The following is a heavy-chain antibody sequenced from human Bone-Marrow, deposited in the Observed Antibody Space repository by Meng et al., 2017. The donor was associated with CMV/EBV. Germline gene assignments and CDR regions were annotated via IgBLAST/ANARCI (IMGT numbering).Heavy chain of an antibody. V-gene: IGHV4-39*02. D-gene: IGHD6-13*01. J-gene: IGHJ6*02. CDR3: ARDGGSSWSLYYYNGMDV. CDR1: GGSISSSSYY. CDR2: IYYSGST. Sequence: SETLSLTCTVSGGSISSSSYYWGWIRQPPGKGLEWIGSIYYSGSTYYNPSLKSRVTISVDTSKNQFSLKLSSVTAADTAVYYCARDGGSSWSLYYYNGMDVWGQGTTVTVSS.